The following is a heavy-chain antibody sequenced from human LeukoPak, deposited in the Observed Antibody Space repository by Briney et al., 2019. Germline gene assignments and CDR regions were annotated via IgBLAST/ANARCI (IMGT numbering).Heavy chain of an antibody. J-gene: IGHJ4*02. CDR1: GFIFSTYD. CDR2: VSYDGSNI. Sequence: GGSLRLSCAASGFIFSTYDMHWVRRAPGKGLEWVAVVSYDGSNIYHAASVQGRFTISKDNAKNTVYLQMNNLRAEDTAVYYCVSFYETYWGRGTLVTVSS. D-gene: IGHD2/OR15-2a*01. CDR3: VSFYETY. V-gene: IGHV3-30*03.